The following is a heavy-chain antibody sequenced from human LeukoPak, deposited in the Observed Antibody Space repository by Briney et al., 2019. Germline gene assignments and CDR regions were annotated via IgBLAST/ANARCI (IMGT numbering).Heavy chain of an antibody. CDR1: GGSFSGYY. Sequence: SETLSLTCAVYGGSFSGYYWSWIRQPPGKGLEWIGSIYYSGSTYYNPSLKSRVTISVDRSKSQFSLKLTSVTAADTAVYYCARARYAIFGVVDYWGQGTLVTVSS. J-gene: IGHJ4*02. CDR3: ARARYAIFGVVDY. V-gene: IGHV4-34*01. D-gene: IGHD3-3*01. CDR2: IYYSGST.